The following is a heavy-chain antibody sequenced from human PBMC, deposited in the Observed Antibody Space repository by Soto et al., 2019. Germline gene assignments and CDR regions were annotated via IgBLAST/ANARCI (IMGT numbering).Heavy chain of an antibody. CDR3: ARAVGTARIDY. CDR1: GYTFTSYY. CDR2: INPSGGST. J-gene: IGHJ4*02. D-gene: IGHD6-6*01. V-gene: IGHV1-46*01. Sequence: QVQLVQSGAEVKKPGASVKVSCKASGYTFTSYYMHWVRQAPGQGLEWMGIINPSGGSTSYAQKFQGRVTMTRDTSKSTVYMELSSLRSEDTAVYYCARAVGTARIDYWGQGTLVTVSS.